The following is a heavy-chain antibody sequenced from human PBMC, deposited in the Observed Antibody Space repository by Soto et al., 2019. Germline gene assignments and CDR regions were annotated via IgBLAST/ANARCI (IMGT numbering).Heavy chain of an antibody. D-gene: IGHD3-16*01. CDR2: ISSSGGTI. Sequence: SLRLSCAASGFTFSYYEMNWVRQAPGKGLEWVSYISSSGGTIKYADSVKGRFTISRDNAKNSLFLQMHSLRADDTAVYYCARDAFDIYYTFGMDVWGHGTPFTVSS. CDR3: ARDAFDIYYTFGMDV. J-gene: IGHJ6*02. CDR1: GFTFSYYE. V-gene: IGHV3-48*03.